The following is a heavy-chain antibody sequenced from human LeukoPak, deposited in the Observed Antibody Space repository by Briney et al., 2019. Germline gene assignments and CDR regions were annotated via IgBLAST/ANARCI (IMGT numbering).Heavy chain of an antibody. CDR3: ARAYDSSGYYGGSLFDY. Sequence: SETLSLTCTVSGASISSGNYYWSWIRQHPGKGLEWIRYIYDSGSTYYNPSLKSRVTISVDTSKNQFSLKLSSATAADTAVYYCARAYDSSGYYGGSLFDYWGQGTLVTVSS. J-gene: IGHJ4*02. CDR2: IYDSGST. D-gene: IGHD3-22*01. CDR1: GASISSGNYY. V-gene: IGHV4-31*03.